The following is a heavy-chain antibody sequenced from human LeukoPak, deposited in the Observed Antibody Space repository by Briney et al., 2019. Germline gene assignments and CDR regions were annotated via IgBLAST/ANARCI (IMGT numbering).Heavy chain of an antibody. CDR3: ARTPDGADY. Sequence: GGSLRLSCAASGFTFNNYWMTWFRQAPGKGLEWVANIKQDGTEIFYVDSVRGRFIISRDNAGNSLYLQMNSLRVEDTAVYYCARTPDGADYWGQGTLVTVSS. CDR1: GFTFNNYW. CDR2: IKQDGTEI. V-gene: IGHV3-7*01. D-gene: IGHD3-10*01. J-gene: IGHJ4*02.